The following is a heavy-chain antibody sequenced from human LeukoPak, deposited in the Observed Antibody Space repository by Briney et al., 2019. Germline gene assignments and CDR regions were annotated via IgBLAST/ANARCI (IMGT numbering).Heavy chain of an antibody. J-gene: IGHJ4*02. CDR3: AGGGQWLAFDY. D-gene: IGHD6-19*01. CDR2: IYHSGST. Sequence: SETLSLTCTVSGGSISGYYWSWIRQPPGKGLEWIGYIYHSGSTNYNPSLTSRVTISVDTSKNHISLNLSSVTAADTAVYYCAGGGQWLAFDYWGQGTLVTVSS. CDR1: GGSISGYY. V-gene: IGHV4-59*01.